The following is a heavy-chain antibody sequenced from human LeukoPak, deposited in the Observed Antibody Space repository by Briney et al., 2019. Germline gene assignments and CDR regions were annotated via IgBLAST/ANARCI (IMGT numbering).Heavy chain of an antibody. J-gene: IGHJ6*02. CDR2: INPNSGGT. Sequence: ASVKVSCKASGYTFTGYYMHWVRQAPGQGLEWMGRINPNSGGTSYAQKFQGRVTMTRDTSISTAYMELSSLRSEDTAVYYCAAGDIVVVPAAMPAPYYYYYYGMDVWGQGTTVTVSS. CDR1: GYTFTGYY. D-gene: IGHD2-2*01. V-gene: IGHV1-2*06. CDR3: AAGDIVVVPAAMPAPYYYYYYGMDV.